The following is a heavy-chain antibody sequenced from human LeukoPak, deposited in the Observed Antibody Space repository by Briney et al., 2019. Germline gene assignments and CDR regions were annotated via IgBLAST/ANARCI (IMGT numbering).Heavy chain of an antibody. CDR2: IKSNSGGT. CDR3: ARGMGYCSGGSCPYDYYYYMDV. Sequence: ASVKVSCKTSGYTFTGYYMHWVRQAPGQGLEWMGWIKSNSGGTNYAQKFQGRVTMTRDTSISTAYMELSRLRSDDTAVYYCARGMGYCSGGSCPYDYYYYMDVWGKGTTVTISS. J-gene: IGHJ6*03. D-gene: IGHD2-15*01. CDR1: GYTFTGYY. V-gene: IGHV1-2*02.